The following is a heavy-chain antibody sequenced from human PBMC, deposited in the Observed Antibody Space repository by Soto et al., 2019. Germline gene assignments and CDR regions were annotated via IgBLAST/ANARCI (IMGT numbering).Heavy chain of an antibody. CDR1: GFAFSTYA. CDR3: AKYVGSSTPHFVS. D-gene: IGHD1-26*01. Sequence: EVEVLESGGGLVQPGGSLRLSCATSGFAFSTYAMAWIRQAPGKGLEWVSSLSAGGHLTYFADSVQGRFSISRDNSRNTLYRQMNSLRAEDAAVYCCAKYVGSSTPHFVSWGQGTLVTVSS. CDR2: LSAGGHLT. V-gene: IGHV3-23*01. J-gene: IGHJ4*02.